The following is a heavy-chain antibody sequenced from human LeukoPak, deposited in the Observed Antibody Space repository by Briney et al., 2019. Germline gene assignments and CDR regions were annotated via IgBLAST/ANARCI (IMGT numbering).Heavy chain of an antibody. CDR1: GYIFTNFG. Sequence: ASVRVSCKASGYIFTNFGISWVRQARGQALEWMGWISGYNGNTKYVQKFQGRVTMTTDTSMSTAYMELRSLRSDDTAVYYCARGVGAQYYYYYMDVWGKGTTVTISS. V-gene: IGHV1-18*01. CDR3: ARGVGAQYYYYYMDV. D-gene: IGHD1-26*01. CDR2: ISGYNGNT. J-gene: IGHJ6*03.